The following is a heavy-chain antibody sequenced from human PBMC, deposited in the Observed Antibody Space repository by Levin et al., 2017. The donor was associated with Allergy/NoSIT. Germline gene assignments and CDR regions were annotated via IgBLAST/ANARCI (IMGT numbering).Heavy chain of an antibody. CDR3: AHRWFNRHEDMAPGDCYDP. CDR2: IYWDDDK. J-gene: IGHJ5*02. D-gene: IGHD5-24*01. CDR1: GFSLATSGEG. V-gene: IGHV2-5*02. Sequence: SGPTLVKPTQTLTLTCSFSGFSLATSGEGVGWIRQPPGKALEWLGLIYWDDDKRYNPSLRSRLTITKDTSKNQVVLEMTNMDPEDTATYYCAHRWFNRHEDMAPGDCYDPWGQGIRVTVSS.